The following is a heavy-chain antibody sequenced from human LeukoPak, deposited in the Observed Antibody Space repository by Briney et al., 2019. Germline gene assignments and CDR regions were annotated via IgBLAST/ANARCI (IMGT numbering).Heavy chain of an antibody. CDR1: GYTFTSYG. V-gene: IGHV1-18*01. D-gene: IGHD2-15*01. CDR3: ARAVRGGGSCYSDY. Sequence: ASVKVSCKASGYTFTSYGISWVRQAPGQGLEWMGWISAYNGNTNYAQKLQGRVTMTTDTSTSTAYTELRSLRSDDTAVYYYARAVRGGGSCYSDYWGQGTLVIVSS. J-gene: IGHJ4*02. CDR2: ISAYNGNT.